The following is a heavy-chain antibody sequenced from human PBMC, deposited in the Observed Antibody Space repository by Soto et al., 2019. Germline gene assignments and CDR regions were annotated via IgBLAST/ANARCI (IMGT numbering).Heavy chain of an antibody. J-gene: IGHJ4*02. V-gene: IGHV3-9*01. D-gene: IGHD6-13*01. Sequence: SLRLSCAASGFTFDDYAMHWVRQAPGKGLEWVSGISWNSGSIGYADSVKGRFTISRDNAKNSLYLQMNSLRAEDTALYYCAKDIGGYSSSWSQGTLVTVSS. CDR1: GFTFDDYA. CDR2: ISWNSGSI. CDR3: AKDIGGYSSS.